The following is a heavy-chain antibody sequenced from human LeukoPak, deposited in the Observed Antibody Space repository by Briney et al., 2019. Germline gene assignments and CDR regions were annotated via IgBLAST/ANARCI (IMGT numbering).Heavy chain of an antibody. CDR3: ARSRLEWFASDAFDI. V-gene: IGHV4-39*01. J-gene: IGHJ3*02. Sequence: PSETLSLTCTVSGGSISSSRYYWAWIRQPPGKGLECIASIDHSGSTNYNPSLKSRVTTSVDTPKNQFSLKLSSVTAADTAVYYCARSRLEWFASDAFDIWGQGTMVAVSS. CDR2: IDHSGST. D-gene: IGHD3-3*01. CDR1: GGSISSSRYY.